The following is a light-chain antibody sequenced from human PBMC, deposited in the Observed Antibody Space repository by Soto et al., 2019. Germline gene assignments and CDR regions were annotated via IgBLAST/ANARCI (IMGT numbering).Light chain of an antibody. CDR2: AAS. Sequence: DLQMTQSPSSLSASVGDRVTITCRASQDIGTSLAWFQQRPGKVPEILIYAASTLHSGAPSRFSGSGSGTDFTLTISSLQPEDVATYYCHRHGNAPWTFGQGTKVEIK. CDR1: QDIGTS. J-gene: IGKJ1*01. CDR3: HRHGNAPWT. V-gene: IGKV1-27*01.